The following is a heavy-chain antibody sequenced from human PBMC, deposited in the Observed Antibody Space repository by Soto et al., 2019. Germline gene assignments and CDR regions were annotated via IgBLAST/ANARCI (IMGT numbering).Heavy chain of an antibody. CDR2: IYWDDDV. Sequence: SVPTLVNPTQTLTLKCAFSGFSLSTTGEGVGWFRQPPGKAPEWLALIYWDDDVRYSTSLKTRLTISKDTSKNQVVLTMTNMDPVDTATYYCARLVVAPGYYYYGMDVWGQGTTVTVSS. V-gene: IGHV2-5*02. CDR3: ARLVVAPGYYYYGMDV. D-gene: IGHD2-15*01. CDR1: GFSLSTTGEG. J-gene: IGHJ6*02.